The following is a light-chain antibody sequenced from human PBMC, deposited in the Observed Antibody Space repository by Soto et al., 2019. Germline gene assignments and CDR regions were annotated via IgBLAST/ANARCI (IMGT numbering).Light chain of an antibody. J-gene: IGKJ5*01. CDR1: QSVSSY. V-gene: IGKV3-11*01. CDR3: QQRSNWLIT. Sequence: EIVLTQSPATLSLSPVERATLSCRASQSVSSYLAWYQKKPGQAPRLLIYDASNRATGIPARFSGSGSGTDFTLTISSLEPEDFAVYYCQQRSNWLITFGQGTRLEIK. CDR2: DAS.